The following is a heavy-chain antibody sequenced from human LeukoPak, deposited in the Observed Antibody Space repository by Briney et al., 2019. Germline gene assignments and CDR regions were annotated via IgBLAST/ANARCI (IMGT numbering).Heavy chain of an antibody. V-gene: IGHV4-4*07. D-gene: IGHD3-10*01. CDR3: ARDRSHFFGSGSERFDY. CDR2: IDTSGST. Sequence: SETLSLTCTVSGGSISSYYWSWIRQPAGKGLEWIGRIDTSGSTNYNPSLKSRVTVSVDTSKNQLFLKLSSVTAADTAMYYCARDRSHFFGSGSERFDYWGRGTLVTVSS. J-gene: IGHJ4*02. CDR1: GGSISSYY.